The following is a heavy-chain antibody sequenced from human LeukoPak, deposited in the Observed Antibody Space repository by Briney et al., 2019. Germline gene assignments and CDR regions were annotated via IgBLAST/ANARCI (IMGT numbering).Heavy chain of an antibody. CDR3: ARGFFDYVWGSYRSISFDY. J-gene: IGHJ4*02. CDR1: GFTFSSYS. V-gene: IGHV3-21*01. Sequence: KPGGSLRLSCAASGFTFSSYSMNWVRQAPGKGLEWVSSISSSSSYIYYADSVKGRFTISRDNAKNSLYLQMNSLRAEDTAVYYCARGFFDYVWGSYRSISFDYWGLGTLVTVSS. D-gene: IGHD3-16*02. CDR2: ISSSSSYI.